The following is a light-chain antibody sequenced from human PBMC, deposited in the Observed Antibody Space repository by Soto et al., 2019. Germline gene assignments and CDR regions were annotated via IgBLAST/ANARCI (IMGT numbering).Light chain of an antibody. J-gene: IGKJ5*01. Sequence: AQATVAVSWSPGERATLSCRASQSVSSSYLAWYQQKPGQAPRLLIYGASSRATGIPDRFSGSGSGTDFTLTIIRLEPEDFAVYHCQQYGSPLSTSDQRALLEIK. V-gene: IGKV3-20*01. CDR2: GAS. CDR3: QQYGSPLST. CDR1: QSVSSSY.